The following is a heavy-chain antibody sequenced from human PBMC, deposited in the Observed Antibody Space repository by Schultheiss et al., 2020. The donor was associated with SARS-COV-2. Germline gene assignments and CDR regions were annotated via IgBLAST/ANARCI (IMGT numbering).Heavy chain of an antibody. V-gene: IGHV1-69*05. Sequence: SVKVSCKASGGTFSSYAISWVRQAPGQGLEWMGGIIPIFGTANYAQKLQGRVTMTTDTSTSTAYMELRSLRSDDTAVYYCARIGGNSPEDYWGQGTLVTVSS. J-gene: IGHJ4*02. D-gene: IGHD4-23*01. CDR1: GGTFSSYA. CDR2: IIPIFGTA. CDR3: ARIGGNSPEDY.